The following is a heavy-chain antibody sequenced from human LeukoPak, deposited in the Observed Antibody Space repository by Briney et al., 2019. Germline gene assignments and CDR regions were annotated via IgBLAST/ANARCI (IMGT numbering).Heavy chain of an antibody. CDR3: AKALYDSTGDGY. D-gene: IGHD7-27*01. CDR2: ISSSSSYI. V-gene: IGHV3-21*01. J-gene: IGHJ4*02. CDR1: GFTFSSYE. Sequence: GGSLRLSCAASGFTFSSYEMSWVRKAPGKVLEWVSSISSSSSYIYYADSVKGRFTISRDNSKNTLYLQMNSLRAEDTAVYYCAKALYDSTGDGYWGQGTLVTISS.